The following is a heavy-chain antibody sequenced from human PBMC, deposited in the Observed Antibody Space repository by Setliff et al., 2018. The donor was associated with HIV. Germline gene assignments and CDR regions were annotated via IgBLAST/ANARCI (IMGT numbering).Heavy chain of an antibody. CDR1: GGSMDSDSYS. J-gene: IGHJ5*02. Sequence: SETLSLTCTVSGGSMDSDSYSWTWLRQPAEKGPELIGNIYVGGSVIYNPSLASRVTISMVPSKNQFSLDLSSVTAADTAKYYCARAKTIGVSAVFFDPWGQGRPVTVS. CDR2: IYVGGSV. CDR3: ARAKTIGVSAVFFDP. D-gene: IGHD3-3*01. V-gene: IGHV4-61*09.